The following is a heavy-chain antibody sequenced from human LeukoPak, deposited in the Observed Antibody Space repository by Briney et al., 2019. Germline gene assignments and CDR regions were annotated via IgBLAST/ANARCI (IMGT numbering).Heavy chain of an antibody. Sequence: PSETLSLTCTVYGYSMSSGYYGGGRRQHPGKGVEGIGSIYQSGRTIYNPSLKTRVTISVDPSKNQFSLKLSSVTAADTAVYYCARDKTVTTPYDAFDIWGQGTMVTVSS. CDR3: ARDKTVTTPYDAFDI. D-gene: IGHD1-7*01. V-gene: IGHV4-38-2*02. CDR1: GYSMSSGYY. J-gene: IGHJ3*02. CDR2: IYQSGRT.